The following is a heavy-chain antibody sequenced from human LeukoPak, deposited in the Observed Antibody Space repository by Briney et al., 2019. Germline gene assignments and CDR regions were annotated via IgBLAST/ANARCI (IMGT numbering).Heavy chain of an antibody. Sequence: SETLSLTCIVSGASIRNYNNYWGWIRQPPGKGLEWIGSVFCTGSTYYNPSLQSRITVSVDTSKNQFSLKLTSVTAADTAVYYCVRHHKYCSSTSCYKVGDPTDAFAIWGLGTMVIVSS. CDR2: VFCTGST. D-gene: IGHD2-2*01. V-gene: IGHV4-39*01. CDR1: GASIRNYNNY. CDR3: VRHHKYCSSTSCYKVGDPTDAFAI. J-gene: IGHJ3*02.